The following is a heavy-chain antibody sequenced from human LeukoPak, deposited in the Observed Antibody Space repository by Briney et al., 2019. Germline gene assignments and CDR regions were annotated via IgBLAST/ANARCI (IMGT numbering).Heavy chain of an antibody. Sequence: GGSLRLSCAASGFTFTSYSMNWVRQAPGKGLEWVSSISSSSSYIYYADSVKGRFTISRDNAKNSLYLQMNSLRAEDTAVYYCARQATGGGITGTGETFDIWGQGTMVTVSS. CDR1: GFTFTSYS. CDR2: ISSSSSYI. J-gene: IGHJ3*02. D-gene: IGHD1-7*01. CDR3: ARQATGGGITGTGETFDI. V-gene: IGHV3-21*01.